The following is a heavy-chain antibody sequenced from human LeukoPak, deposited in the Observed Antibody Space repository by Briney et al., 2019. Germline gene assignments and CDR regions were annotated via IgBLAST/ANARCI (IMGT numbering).Heavy chain of an antibody. J-gene: IGHJ4*02. CDR3: AKALRTRSYYYGSGNRSGLGY. CDR2: ISSSSSYI. CDR1: GFTFSSYS. Sequence: GGSLRLSCAASGFTFSSYSMNCVRQAPGKGLEWVSSISSSSSYIYYADSVKGRFTISRDNSKNTLYLQMNSLRAEDTAVYYCAKALRTRSYYYGSGNRSGLGYWGQGTLVTVSS. V-gene: IGHV3-21*01. D-gene: IGHD3-10*01.